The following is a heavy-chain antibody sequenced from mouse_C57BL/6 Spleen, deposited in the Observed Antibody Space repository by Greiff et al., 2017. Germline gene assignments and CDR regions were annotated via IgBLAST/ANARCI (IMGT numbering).Heavy chain of an antibody. CDR1: GYTFTDYE. J-gene: IGHJ4*01. Sequence: QVHVKQSGAELVRPGASVTLSCKASGYTFTDYEMHWVKQTPVHGLEWIGAIDPETGGTAYNQKFKGKAILTADKSSSTAYMELRSLTSEDSAVYYCTRSRTTVVATEYAMDYWGQGTSVTVSS. CDR2: IDPETGGT. V-gene: IGHV1-15*01. D-gene: IGHD1-1*01. CDR3: TRSRTTVVATEYAMDY.